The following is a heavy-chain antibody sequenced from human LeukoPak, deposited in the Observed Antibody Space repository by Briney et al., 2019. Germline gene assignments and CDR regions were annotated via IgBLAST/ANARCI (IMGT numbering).Heavy chain of an antibody. Sequence: SGGSLRLSCAASGFTVSRNFVSWVRQAPGKGLAWVSVIHSSGSTFYADSVRGRFSISRDISKNTLYLQMNSLRVEDTSVYYCVRGGARYDRRFVFDSWGQGALVTVSS. V-gene: IGHV3-66*01. CDR3: VRGGARYDRRFVFDS. J-gene: IGHJ4*02. D-gene: IGHD3-3*01. CDR1: GFTVSRNF. CDR2: IHSSGST.